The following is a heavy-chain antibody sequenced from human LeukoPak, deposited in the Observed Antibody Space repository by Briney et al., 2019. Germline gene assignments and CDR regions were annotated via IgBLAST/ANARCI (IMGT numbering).Heavy chain of an antibody. CDR1: GGSISRYF. V-gene: IGHV4-59*01. CDR3: ARVVLYYDILTGYYPIDYYYMDV. CDR2: IYYRGIT. J-gene: IGHJ6*03. D-gene: IGHD3-9*01. Sequence: PSETLSLTCTVPGGSISRYFWCWIRQPPGEGLECIGYIYYRGITNYNPYLKRRVTISRDTSKNQFSLKLRSVTAADKAVYYCARVVLYYDILTGYYPIDYYYMDVWGKGTTVTISS.